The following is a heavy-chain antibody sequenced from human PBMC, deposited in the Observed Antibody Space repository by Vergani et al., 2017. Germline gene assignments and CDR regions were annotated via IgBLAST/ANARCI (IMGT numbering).Heavy chain of an antibody. D-gene: IGHD3-22*01. V-gene: IGHV5-51*01. J-gene: IGHJ4*02. CDR1: GYSFTNYW. Sequence: EVQLVQSGAEVKKPGESLKISCQISGYSFTNYWIGWVRQMPGKGLDWMGIIHPADSDTRYSPSFQGQVTISGDKSISTAYLQRSSLRAADSAMYYCARLYGRDSSGSKYFDYWGQGTLVTVSS. CDR2: IHPADSDT. CDR3: ARLYGRDSSGSKYFDY.